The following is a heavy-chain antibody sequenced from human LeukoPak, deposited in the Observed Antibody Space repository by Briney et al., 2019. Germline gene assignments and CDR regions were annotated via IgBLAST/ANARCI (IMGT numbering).Heavy chain of an antibody. J-gene: IGHJ4*02. CDR3: ARVGNYDILTASGGYFDY. CDR2: INTSSSYI. V-gene: IGHV3-21*01. Sequence: GGSLRLSCTASGFTFDAFTMNWVRQAPGKGLEWVSSINTSSSYIYYADSLKGRFTISRDNAKNSLYLQMNSLRAEDTAVYYCARVGNYDILTASGGYFDYWGQGTLVTVSS. CDR1: GFTFDAFT. D-gene: IGHD3-9*01.